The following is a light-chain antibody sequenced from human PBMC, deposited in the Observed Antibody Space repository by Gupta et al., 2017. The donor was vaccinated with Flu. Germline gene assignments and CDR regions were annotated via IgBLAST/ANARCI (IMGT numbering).Light chain of an antibody. CDR2: ENN. Sequence: QSVFTQPPSVSAAPGQKVTISCSGSSSNIGNNYVSWYQQLPGTAPKLLIYENNKRPSGIPDRFSGSKSGTSATLGITGLQTGDEADYYCGAWDSSLSAGPYVFGPGTKVTVL. J-gene: IGLJ1*01. V-gene: IGLV1-51*02. CDR1: SSNIGNNY. CDR3: GAWDSSLSAGPYV.